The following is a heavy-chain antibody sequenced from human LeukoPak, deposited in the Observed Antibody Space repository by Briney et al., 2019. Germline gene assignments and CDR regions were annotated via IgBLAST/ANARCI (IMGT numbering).Heavy chain of an antibody. D-gene: IGHD2-21*01. CDR1: GDSISSPDYY. Sequence: PSQTLSLTCSVSGDSISSPDYYWSWIRQPPGKGLEWIGYIYYSGSTNYNPSLKSRVTISVDTSKNQFSLKLSSVTAADTAVYYCARSSAYFTVNYYFDYWGQGTLVTVSS. CDR2: IYYSGST. J-gene: IGHJ4*02. V-gene: IGHV4-61*08. CDR3: ARSSAYFTVNYYFDY.